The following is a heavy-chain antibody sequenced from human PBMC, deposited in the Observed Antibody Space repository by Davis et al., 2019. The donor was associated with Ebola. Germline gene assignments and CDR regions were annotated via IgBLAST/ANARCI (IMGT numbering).Heavy chain of an antibody. CDR1: GYIFTDNY. Sequence: ASVKVSCKASGYIFTDNYMHWVRQAPGQGLEWMGIINPSGGSTSYAQKFQGRVTMTRDTSTSTVYMELSSLRSEDTAVYYCARWALYDSSGYRMDVWGQGTTVTVSS. V-gene: IGHV1-46*01. J-gene: IGHJ6*02. CDR2: INPSGGST. D-gene: IGHD3-22*01. CDR3: ARWALYDSSGYRMDV.